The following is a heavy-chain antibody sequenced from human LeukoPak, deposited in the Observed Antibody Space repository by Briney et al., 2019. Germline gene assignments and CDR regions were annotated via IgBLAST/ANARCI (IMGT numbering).Heavy chain of an antibody. CDR3: TTDHYYYNSGNYYTGGY. V-gene: IGHV3-73*01. CDR2: IRSKANSYAT. CDR1: GFTFSGSA. D-gene: IGHD3-10*01. J-gene: IGHJ4*02. Sequence: GGSLRLSCAASGFTFSGSAIHWVRQASGKGLEWVGRIRSKANSYATAYAASVKGRFTISRDDSKNTLYLQMNSLKTEDTAVYYCTTDHYYYNSGNYYTGGYWGQGTLSPSPQ.